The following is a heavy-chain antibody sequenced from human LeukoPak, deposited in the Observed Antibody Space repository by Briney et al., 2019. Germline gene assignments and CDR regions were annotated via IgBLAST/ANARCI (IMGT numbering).Heavy chain of an antibody. CDR1: GGPMSSYY. D-gene: IGHD6-13*01. J-gene: IGHJ4*02. Sequence: SETLSLTCTVSGGPMSSYYWSWIRQPPGKGLEWIGYIYYSGSTNYNPSLKSRVTISVDTSKNQFSLKLSSVTAADTAVYYCAREIAAAGTWGQGTLVTVSS. CDR2: IYYSGST. CDR3: AREIAAAGT. V-gene: IGHV4-59*01.